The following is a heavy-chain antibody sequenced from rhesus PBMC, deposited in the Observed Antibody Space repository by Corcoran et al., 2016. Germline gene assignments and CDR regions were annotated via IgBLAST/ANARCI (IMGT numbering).Heavy chain of an antibody. J-gene: IGHJ4*01. Sequence: QVQLQESGPGLVKPSETLSLTCAVSGASISNYYWTWIRQSPGKGLEWIGDINDNSGTSTYNPSLNSRSASSKAASKNQFSLTRTSVTAADTSVYYCAREHYNWGDFDYWGQGVLVTVSS. D-gene: IGHD1-26*01. CDR1: GASISNYY. CDR3: AREHYNWGDFDY. V-gene: IGHV4-80*01. CDR2: INDNSGTS.